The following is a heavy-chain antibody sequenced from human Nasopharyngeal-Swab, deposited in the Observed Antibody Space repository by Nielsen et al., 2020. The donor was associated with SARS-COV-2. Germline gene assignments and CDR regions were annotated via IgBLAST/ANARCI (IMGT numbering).Heavy chain of an antibody. CDR1: GGSISSSSYY. CDR2: VYYSGST. Sequence: SATLSLTCTVSGGSISSSSYYWGWIRQPPGKGLEWIGRVYYSGSTYYNPSLKSRFTISVDTSKNQFSLKLSSVTAADTAVYYCARPYYDSSGYDAWFDPWGQGTLVTVSS. V-gene: IGHV4-39*01. CDR3: ARPYYDSSGYDAWFDP. J-gene: IGHJ5*02. D-gene: IGHD3-22*01.